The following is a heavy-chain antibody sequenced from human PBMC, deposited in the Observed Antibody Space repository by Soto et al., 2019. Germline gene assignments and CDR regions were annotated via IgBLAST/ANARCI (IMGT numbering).Heavy chain of an antibody. J-gene: IGHJ4*02. V-gene: IGHV1-69*02. CDR2: IIPILGIA. CDR1: GGTFSSYT. D-gene: IGHD2-15*01. Sequence: QVQLVQSGAEVKKPGSSVKVSCKASGGTFSSYTISWVRQAPGQGLEWMGRIIPILGIANYAQKFQGRVTITADKSTSTAYMELISLRSEDTAVYYCATVAATFPLGYWGQGTLVTVSS. CDR3: ATVAATFPLGY.